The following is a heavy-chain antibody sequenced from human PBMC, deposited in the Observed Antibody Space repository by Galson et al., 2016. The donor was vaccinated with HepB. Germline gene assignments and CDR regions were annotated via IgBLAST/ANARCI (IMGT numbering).Heavy chain of an antibody. J-gene: IGHJ6*02. V-gene: IGHV3-30-3*01. CDR2: ISYDGSNK. D-gene: IGHD3-3*01. CDR3: ARDFWLNGYYGMDV. CDR1: GFTLSSYA. Sequence: SLRLSCAASGFTLSSYAIHWVRQAPGKGLEWVAVISYDGSNKDYADYVKGRFTISRDNSKNTLYLQMNSLRAEDTAVYYCARDFWLNGYYGMDVWGQGTTVTVSS.